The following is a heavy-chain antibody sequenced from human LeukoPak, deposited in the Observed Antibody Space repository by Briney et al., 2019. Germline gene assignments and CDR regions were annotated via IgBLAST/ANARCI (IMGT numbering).Heavy chain of an antibody. CDR1: GGSISSYY. CDR2: IYGSGST. Sequence: SETLSLTCTVSGGSISSYYWGWIRQPAGKGLEWIGRIYGSGSTDYNPFLKSRVTMSVDTSKNQFSLKLSSVTAADTAVYYCAREGYCSSTSCYGAWWFDPWGQGTLVTVSS. D-gene: IGHD2-2*01. CDR3: AREGYCSSTSCYGAWWFDP. V-gene: IGHV4-4*07. J-gene: IGHJ5*02.